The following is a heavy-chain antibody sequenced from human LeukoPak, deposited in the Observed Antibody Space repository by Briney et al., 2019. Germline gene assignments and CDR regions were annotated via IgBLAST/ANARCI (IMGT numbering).Heavy chain of an antibody. CDR3: ARGGYGDPYYFDY. CDR2: IYSGGST. J-gene: IGHJ4*02. D-gene: IGHD4-17*01. V-gene: IGHV3-53*01. CDR1: GFTVSSNY. Sequence: PGGSLRLSCAASGFTVSSNYMSWVRQAPGKGLEWVPVIYSGGSTYYADSVKGRFTISRDNSKNTLYLQMNSLRAEDTAVYYCARGGYGDPYYFDYWGQGTLVTVSS.